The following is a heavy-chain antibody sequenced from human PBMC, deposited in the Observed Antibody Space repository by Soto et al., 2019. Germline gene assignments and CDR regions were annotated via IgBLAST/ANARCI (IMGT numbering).Heavy chain of an antibody. CDR3: SSPRNTLGWYNS. D-gene: IGHD2-15*01. V-gene: IGHV1-46*01. CDR1: GYTFTNYH. J-gene: IGHJ5*01. CDR2: INPNGGST. Sequence: QVQVVQSGAEVKKPGASVKVSCKTSGYTFTNYHVHWVRQAPGQGLEWTGAINPNGGSTTYAQHLPGRVTITSGSSTRTVYTEMGSLRSDPSAVYYCSSPRNTLGWYNSWGQGTLVTVS.